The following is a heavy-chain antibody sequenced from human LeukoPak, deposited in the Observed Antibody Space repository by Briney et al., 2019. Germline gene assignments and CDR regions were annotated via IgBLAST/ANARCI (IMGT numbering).Heavy chain of an antibody. CDR3: ARDTGSYAFDI. CDR1: GFSFSSYW. Sequence: GGSLRLSCAAPGFSFSSYWMSWVRQAPGTGLEWVPGISPNGGSTYYADSVKGRFTISRDNAENSLYLQVNSMRAEDTAVYYCARDTGSYAFDIWGQGTMVTVSS. V-gene: IGHV3-23*01. D-gene: IGHD3-10*01. J-gene: IGHJ3*02. CDR2: ISPNGGST.